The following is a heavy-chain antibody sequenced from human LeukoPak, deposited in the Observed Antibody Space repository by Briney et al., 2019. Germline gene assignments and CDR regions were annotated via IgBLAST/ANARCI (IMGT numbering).Heavy chain of an antibody. Sequence: PSETRSLTCTVSGGSISSYYWSWIRQPPGKGLEWIGYIYYSGSTNYNPSLKSRVTISVDTSKNQFSLKLSSVTAADTAVYYCAREGYYDSSGYPTFDYWGQGTLVTVSS. CDR1: GGSISSYY. J-gene: IGHJ4*02. V-gene: IGHV4-59*01. D-gene: IGHD3-22*01. CDR2: IYYSGST. CDR3: AREGYYDSSGYPTFDY.